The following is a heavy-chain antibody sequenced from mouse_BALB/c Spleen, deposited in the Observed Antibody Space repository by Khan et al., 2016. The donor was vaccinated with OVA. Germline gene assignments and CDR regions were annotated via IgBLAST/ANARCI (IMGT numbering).Heavy chain of an antibody. V-gene: IGHV3-8*02. CDR1: GDSITSGY. CDR2: IIYTGYT. J-gene: IGHJ3*01. Sequence: EVQLQESGPSLVKPSQTLSLTCSVTGDSITSGYWNWIRKFPENKLEYMGYIIYTGYTYYNPSLQSRFSITRHTSKNQYYLQLNSVTDEDTATYDYARSTNRYGFDYCGQGTLVTVSA. D-gene: IGHD1-2*01. CDR3: ARSTNRYGFDY.